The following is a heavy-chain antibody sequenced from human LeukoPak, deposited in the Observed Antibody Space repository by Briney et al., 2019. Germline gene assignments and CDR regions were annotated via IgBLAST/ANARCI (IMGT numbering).Heavy chain of an antibody. J-gene: IGHJ4*02. V-gene: IGHV3-74*03. CDR2: INNDGSST. CDR1: GFTFSSRW. CDR3: SDFDY. Sequence: QPGGSLTLSCTASGFTFSSRWMHWVRHAPGKGLVWVAQINNDGSSTMYADSVKGRFTISRDNAKNTLYPQMNSLRAEDTAVYYCSDFDYWGQGALVTVS.